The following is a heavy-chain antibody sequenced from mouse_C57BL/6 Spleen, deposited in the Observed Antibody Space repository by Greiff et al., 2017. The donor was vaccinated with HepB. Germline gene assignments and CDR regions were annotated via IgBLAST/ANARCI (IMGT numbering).Heavy chain of an antibody. Sequence: EVQLVESEGGLVQPGSSMKLSCTASGFTFSDYYMAWVRQVPEKGLEWVANINYDGSSTYYLDSLKSRFIISRDNAKNILYLQMSSLKSEDTATYYCARTGYGYAMDYWGQGTSVTVSS. CDR2: INYDGSST. D-gene: IGHD3-1*01. V-gene: IGHV5-16*01. CDR1: GFTFSDYY. CDR3: ARTGYGYAMDY. J-gene: IGHJ4*01.